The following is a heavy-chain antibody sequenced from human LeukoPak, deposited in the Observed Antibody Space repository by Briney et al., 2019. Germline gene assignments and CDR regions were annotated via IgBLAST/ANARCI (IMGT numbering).Heavy chain of an antibody. CDR2: IYYSGST. CDR3: ARSHRGNIAAVGPFDAFDI. J-gene: IGHJ3*02. Sequence: NPSETLSLTCTVSGGSISSYYWSWIRQPPGKGLEWIGYIYYSGSTNYNPSLKSRVTISVDTSKNQFSLKLSSVTAADTAVYYCARSHRGNIAAVGPFDAFDIWGQGTMVTVSS. CDR1: GGSISSYY. V-gene: IGHV4-59*01. D-gene: IGHD6-13*01.